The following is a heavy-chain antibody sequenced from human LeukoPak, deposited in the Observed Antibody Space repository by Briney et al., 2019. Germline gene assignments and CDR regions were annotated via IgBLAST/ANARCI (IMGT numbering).Heavy chain of an antibody. V-gene: IGHV3-23*01. CDR1: GFTFSSYA. CDR3: AQSIAAAGPFDY. D-gene: IGHD6-13*01. J-gene: IGHJ4*02. Sequence: PGGSLRLSCAASGFTFSSYAMSWVRQAPGKGLEWVSAISGSGGSTYYADSVKGRFTISRDNSKITLYLQMNSLRAEDTAVYYCAQSIAAAGPFDYWGQGTLVTVSS. CDR2: ISGSGGST.